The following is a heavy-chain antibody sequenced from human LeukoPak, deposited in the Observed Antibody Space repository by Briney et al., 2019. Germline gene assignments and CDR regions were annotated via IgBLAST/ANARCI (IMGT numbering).Heavy chain of an antibody. V-gene: IGHV4-59*01. CDR3: ARTTMVRGTYYMDV. Sequence: PSETLSLTCTVSGGSMSSYYWSWIRQSPGKGLEWIGCIYYSGYTNYKSSLKSRVTISVDTSKNQFSLKLSSVTAADTAVYYCARTTMVRGTYYMDVWGKGTTVTVSS. CDR2: IYYSGYT. D-gene: IGHD3-10*01. J-gene: IGHJ6*03. CDR1: GGSMSSYY.